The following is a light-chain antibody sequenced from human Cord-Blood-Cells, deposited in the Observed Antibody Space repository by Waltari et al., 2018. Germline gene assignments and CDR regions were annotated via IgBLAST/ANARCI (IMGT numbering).Light chain of an antibody. CDR3: QAWDSSTVV. CDR1: KLGDNY. J-gene: IGLJ2*01. V-gene: IGLV3-1*01. Sequence: SYELTQPPSVSVSPGQTASITCSGDKLGDNYACWYQQKPGQSPWLVIDQASKRPSGIPERFSGSNAGNTATLTISGTQAMDEADYYCQAWDSSTVVFGGGTKLTVL. CDR2: QAS.